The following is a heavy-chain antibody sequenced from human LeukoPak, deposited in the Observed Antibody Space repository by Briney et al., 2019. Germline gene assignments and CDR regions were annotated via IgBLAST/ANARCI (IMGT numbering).Heavy chain of an antibody. Sequence: VANIKPDGSETYYVASVNGRFTISRDNAMNSLYLQMNSLRAEDTAVYYCSGRYSYGLSVDYWGQGTLVTVSS. CDR2: IKPDGSET. CDR3: SGRYSYGLSVDY. J-gene: IGHJ4*02. V-gene: IGHV3-7*01. D-gene: IGHD5-18*01.